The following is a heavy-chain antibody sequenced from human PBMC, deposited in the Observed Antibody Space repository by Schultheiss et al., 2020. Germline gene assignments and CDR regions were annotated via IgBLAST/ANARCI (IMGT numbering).Heavy chain of an antibody. V-gene: IGHV2-5*01. D-gene: IGHD3-10*01. CDR3: VRCDSRFGYQSYFDN. CDR1: GFSLSTSGVG. Sequence: SGPTLVKPTQTLTLTCTFSGFSLSTSGVGVGWVRQPPGQALEWLALISWNDDKRYSPPLKKRVTITKDTSKNQVVLTMTNMDPVDTATYYCVRCDSRFGYQSYFDNWGQGTPVTVSS. J-gene: IGHJ4*02. CDR2: ISWNDDK.